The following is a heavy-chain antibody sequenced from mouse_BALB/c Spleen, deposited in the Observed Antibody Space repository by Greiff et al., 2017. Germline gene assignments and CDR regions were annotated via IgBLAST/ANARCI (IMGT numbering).Heavy chain of an antibody. CDR1: GFSLTSYG. CDR3: AREGGDYDVYYAMDY. CDR2: IWAGGST. Sequence: VQLQESGPGLVAPSQSLSITCTVSGFSLTSYGVHWVRQPPGKGLEWLGVIWAGGSTNYNSALMSRLSISKDNSKSQVFLKMNSLQTDDTAMYYCAREGGDYDVYYAMDYWGQGTSVTVSS. D-gene: IGHD2-4*01. V-gene: IGHV2-9*02. J-gene: IGHJ4*01.